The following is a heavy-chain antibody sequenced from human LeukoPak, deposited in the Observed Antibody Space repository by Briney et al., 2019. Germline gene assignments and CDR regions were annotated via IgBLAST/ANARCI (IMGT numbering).Heavy chain of an antibody. Sequence: SETLSLACTVSGGSISSYSWSWIRQPPGKGLEWIGYVYYSGSTNYNPSLKSRVTISVDTSKTQFSLKVSSVTAADTGVYYCASGRYGDLFESWGQGALVTVSS. V-gene: IGHV4-59*01. CDR2: VYYSGST. CDR3: ASGRYGDLFES. J-gene: IGHJ4*02. CDR1: GGSISSYS. D-gene: IGHD4-17*01.